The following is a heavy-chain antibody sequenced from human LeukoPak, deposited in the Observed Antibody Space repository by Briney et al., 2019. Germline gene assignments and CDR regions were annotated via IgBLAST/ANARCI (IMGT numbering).Heavy chain of an antibody. J-gene: IGHJ4*02. CDR3: ARDKQPGDN. Sequence: SETLSLTCAVYGGSFSGYYWSWIRQPPGKGLEWIGEINHSGSTNYNPSLKSRVTISVDTSKNQFSLKLSSVTPADTAVYYCARDKQPGDNWGQGTLVTVSS. CDR2: INHSGST. D-gene: IGHD5-18*01. CDR1: GGSFSGYY. V-gene: IGHV4-34*01.